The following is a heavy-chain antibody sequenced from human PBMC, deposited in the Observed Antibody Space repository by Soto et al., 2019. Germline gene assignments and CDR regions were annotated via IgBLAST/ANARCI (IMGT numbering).Heavy chain of an antibody. J-gene: IGHJ4*02. V-gene: IGHV3-30-3*01. Sequence: PGESLKISCAASGFTFSSYAMHWVRQAPGKGLEWVAVISYDGSNKYYADSVKGRFTISRDNSKNTLYLQMNSLRAEDTAVYYCLRGSIVVDNYWGQGTLVTVSS. CDR1: GFTFSSYA. D-gene: IGHD3-22*01. CDR2: ISYDGSNK. CDR3: LRGSIVVDNY.